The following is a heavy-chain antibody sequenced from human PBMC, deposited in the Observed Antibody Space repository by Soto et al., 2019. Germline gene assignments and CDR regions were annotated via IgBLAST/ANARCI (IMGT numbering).Heavy chain of an antibody. D-gene: IGHD1-26*01. CDR3: AKDGGWELPRGRGSDY. J-gene: IGHJ4*02. V-gene: IGHV3-30*18. CDR2: ISYDGSSQ. Sequence: QVQLVESGGGVVQPGRSLRLSCVASGFTFSNYGMHWVRQAPGKGLEWVAVISYDGSSQHYADSVKGRFTISRDNSKNTLYVQMKSLRAEVTAVYYCAKDGGWELPRGRGSDYWGQGTLVTVSS. CDR1: GFTFSNYG.